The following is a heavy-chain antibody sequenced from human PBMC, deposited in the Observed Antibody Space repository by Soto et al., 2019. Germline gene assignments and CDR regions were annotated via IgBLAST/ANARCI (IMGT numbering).Heavy chain of an antibody. CDR3: TTVTNAARGTDY. D-gene: IGHD4-17*01. CDR2: IRSKANSYAT. CDR1: GFTFSGSA. J-gene: IGHJ4*02. V-gene: IGHV3-73*01. Sequence: GGSLRLSCAASGFTFSGSAMHWVRQASGKGLEWVGRIRSKANSYATAYAASVKGRFTISRDDSKNTAYLQMNSLKTEDTAVYYCTTVTNAARGTDYWGQGTLVTVSS.